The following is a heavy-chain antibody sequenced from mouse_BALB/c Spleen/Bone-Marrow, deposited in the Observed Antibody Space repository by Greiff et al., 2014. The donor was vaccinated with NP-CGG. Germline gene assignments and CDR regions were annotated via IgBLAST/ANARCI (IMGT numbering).Heavy chain of an antibody. D-gene: IGHD2-4*01. CDR2: IYPGDGDI. V-gene: IGHV1-80*01. CDR3: ARGDFDFEAWFTY. J-gene: IGHJ3*01. Sequence: VQLQQSGAELVRPGSSVKISCKASGYAFSSYWMNWVQQRPGQGLEWIGQIYPGDGDINYNGKFKGKATLTADKSSGTAYMQFSSLTSEDSAVYFCARGDFDFEAWFTYWGQGILVTVSA. CDR1: GYAFSSYW.